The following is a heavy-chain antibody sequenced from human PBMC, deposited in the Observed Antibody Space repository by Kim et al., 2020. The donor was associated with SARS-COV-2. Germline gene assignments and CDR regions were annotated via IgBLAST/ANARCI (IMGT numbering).Heavy chain of an antibody. CDR1: GFTVSAKY. V-gene: IGHV3-53*01. CDR3: SGRYSIDGSCGFRNGLDV. D-gene: IGHD2-15*01. Sequence: GGSLRLSCAASGFTVSAKYMTWVRQAPGKGLEWVALINSSGNTYFAADAGDRRSITRNNYENTVFHQMMSLRSDETAAVYCSGRYSIDGSCGFRNGLDV. J-gene: IGHJ6*01. CDR2: INSSGNT.